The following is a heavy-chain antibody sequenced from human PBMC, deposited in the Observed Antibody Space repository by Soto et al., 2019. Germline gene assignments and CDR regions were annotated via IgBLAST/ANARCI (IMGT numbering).Heavy chain of an antibody. CDR1: GFTFSSYA. J-gene: IGHJ4*02. CDR2: MSGSGIST. Sequence: EVQLLESGGGLVQPGGSLRLSCAASGFTFSSYAMSWVRQAPGKGLEWVSAMSGSGISTYYADSVKGRFTISRDNCKNTLYLQMKSLRAEDKAEYYCAKEVGYSSGWSEFDYWGQGTLVTVSS. V-gene: IGHV3-23*01. CDR3: AKEVGYSSGWSEFDY. D-gene: IGHD6-19*01.